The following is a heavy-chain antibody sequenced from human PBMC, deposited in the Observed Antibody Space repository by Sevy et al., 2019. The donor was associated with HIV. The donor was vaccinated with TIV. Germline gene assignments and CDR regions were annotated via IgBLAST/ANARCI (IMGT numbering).Heavy chain of an antibody. CDR2: IYTSGRT. D-gene: IGHD1-26*01. Sequence: SETLSITCTVSGGSISHYYWSWIRQPAGKGVEWIGRIYTSGRTNYNPSLESRVTLSVDTSKRHFSLKLSSVTAADTAVYYCARDASGSSYFDSWGQGALVTVSS. CDR3: ARDASGSSYFDS. V-gene: IGHV4-4*07. J-gene: IGHJ4*02. CDR1: GGSISHYY.